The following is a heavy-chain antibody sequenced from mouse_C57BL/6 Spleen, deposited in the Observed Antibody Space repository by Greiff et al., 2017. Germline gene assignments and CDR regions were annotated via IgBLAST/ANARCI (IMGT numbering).Heavy chain of an antibody. Sequence: EVHLVESGPGLAKPSQTLSLTCSVTGYSITSDYWNWIRKFPGNKLEYMGYISYSGSTYYNPSLKSRISITRDTSKNQYYLQLNSVTTEDTATYYCARSPYDYGSRDLAMDYWGQGTSVTVSS. CDR3: ARSPYDYGSRDLAMDY. CDR1: GYSITSDY. D-gene: IGHD1-1*01. CDR2: ISYSGST. V-gene: IGHV3-8*01. J-gene: IGHJ4*01.